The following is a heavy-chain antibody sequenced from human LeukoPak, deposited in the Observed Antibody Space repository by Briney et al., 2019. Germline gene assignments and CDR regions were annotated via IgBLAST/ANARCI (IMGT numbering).Heavy chain of an antibody. Sequence: GGSLRLSCAASGFTFSGFWMTWLRRAPGKGLEWVATINQDGSEMSYVDSAKGRFTISRDNAKNSLYLQMNSLRVEDTAVYYCAKKKYYYESSSSGGFAPGGQGPLVTVSS. CDR2: INQDGSEM. CDR1: GFTFSGFW. J-gene: IGHJ5*02. D-gene: IGHD3-22*01. CDR3: AKKKYYYESSSSGGFAP. V-gene: IGHV3-7*01.